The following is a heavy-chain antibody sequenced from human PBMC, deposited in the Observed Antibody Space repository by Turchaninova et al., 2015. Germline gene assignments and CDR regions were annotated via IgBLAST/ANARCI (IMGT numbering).Heavy chain of an antibody. J-gene: IGHJ4*02. CDR3: ARLFYDETADFSLGAY. V-gene: IGHV2-26*01. Sequence: QVTLRESGPVVVKPTETLTLTCSVSGFSLTDPRMGVSWLRQSPGKPLEWLAHIFSIDGESYNTSLKCRVTISKHTPGTQVFLTMTNIDPVDTGTYYCARLFYDETADFSLGAYWGQGTPVIVSS. CDR2: IFSIDGE. CDR1: GFSLTDPRMG. D-gene: IGHD1-26*01.